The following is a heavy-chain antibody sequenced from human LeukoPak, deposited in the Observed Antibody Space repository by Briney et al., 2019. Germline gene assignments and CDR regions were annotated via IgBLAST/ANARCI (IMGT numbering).Heavy chain of an antibody. CDR3: ARDNLSGYYPSTFDY. Sequence: GGSLRLSCTVSGFTVSSNSMSWVRQAPGKGLEWVSFIYSDNTHYSDSVKGRFTISRDNSKNTLYLQMNSLRAEDTAVYYCARDNLSGYYPSTFDYWGQGTLVTVSS. D-gene: IGHD3-22*01. J-gene: IGHJ4*02. V-gene: IGHV3-53*01. CDR2: IYSDNT. CDR1: GFTVSSNS.